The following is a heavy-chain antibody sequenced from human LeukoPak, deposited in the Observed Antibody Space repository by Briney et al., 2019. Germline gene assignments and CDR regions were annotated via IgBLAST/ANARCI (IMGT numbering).Heavy chain of an antibody. CDR1: GFTFSRYS. CDR2: INSGSNAK. J-gene: IGHJ4*02. CDR3: AKVRDDFSIYFYFVY. V-gene: IGHV3-48*04. Sequence: GGSLRLSCAASGFTFSRYSMNWVRQAPGKGLEWVSYINSGSNAKYYADSVKGRFTISRDNTKNSLFLQMNSLRAEDTALYYCAKVRDDFSIYFYFVYWGQGTLVTVSS. D-gene: IGHD4-11*01.